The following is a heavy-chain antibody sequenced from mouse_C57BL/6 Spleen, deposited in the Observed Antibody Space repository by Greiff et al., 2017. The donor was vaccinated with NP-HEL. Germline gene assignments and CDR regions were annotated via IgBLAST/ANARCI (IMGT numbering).Heavy chain of an antibody. CDR3: ARHEGPYYDYDGGYAMDY. J-gene: IGHJ4*01. CDR1: GYTFTEYT. V-gene: IGHV1-62-2*01. Sequence: QVQLQQSGAELVKPGASVKLSCKASGYTFTEYTIHWVKQRSGQGLEWIGWFYPGSGSIKYNEKFKDKATLTADKSSITVYMELSRLTSEDSAVYFCARHEGPYYDYDGGYAMDYWGQGTSVTVSS. D-gene: IGHD2-4*01. CDR2: FYPGSGSI.